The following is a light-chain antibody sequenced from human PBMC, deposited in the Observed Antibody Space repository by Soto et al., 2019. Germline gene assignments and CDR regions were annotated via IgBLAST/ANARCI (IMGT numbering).Light chain of an antibody. V-gene: IGLV2-23*02. Sequence: QSALTQPASGSGSPGQSITISFTGTSSDVGTYNLVSWYQQHPGKAPKLMISEVSERPSGVSNRCSGSKSGSTAYLTISGLQAEDEADYYCCSYAGTNTLGLFVGGTKVTVL. CDR3: CSYAGTNTLGL. CDR1: SSDVGTYNL. J-gene: IGLJ2*01. CDR2: EVS.